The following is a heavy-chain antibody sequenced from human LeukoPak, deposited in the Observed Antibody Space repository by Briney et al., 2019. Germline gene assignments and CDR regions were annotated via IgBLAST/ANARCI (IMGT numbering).Heavy chain of an antibody. V-gene: IGHV3-48*04. CDR2: ISGSSSTI. CDR3: ARVRYYGSGSYYGYFDY. CDR1: GFPFSSYS. J-gene: IGHJ4*02. Sequence: GGSLRLSCAASGFPFSSYSMNWVRQAPGKGLEWVSYISGSSSTIYYADSVESRFTISRDNAKNSLYLQMNSLRAEDTVVYYCARVRYYGSGSYYGYFDYWGQGTLVTVSS. D-gene: IGHD3-10*01.